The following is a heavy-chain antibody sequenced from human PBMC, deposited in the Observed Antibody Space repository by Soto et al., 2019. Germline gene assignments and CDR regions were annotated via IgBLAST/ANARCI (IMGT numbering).Heavy chain of an antibody. D-gene: IGHD6-19*01. CDR2: IHTDGSTT. Sequence: GGSLRLSCAASGFTFGSYWMHWVLQAPGKGLVWVSRIHTDGSTTSYADSVKGRFTISRDNAKNTLYLQMNSLRAEDTAVYYCARASSGWPFDYWGQGTLVTVSS. V-gene: IGHV3-74*01. J-gene: IGHJ4*02. CDR3: ARASSGWPFDY. CDR1: GFTFGSYW.